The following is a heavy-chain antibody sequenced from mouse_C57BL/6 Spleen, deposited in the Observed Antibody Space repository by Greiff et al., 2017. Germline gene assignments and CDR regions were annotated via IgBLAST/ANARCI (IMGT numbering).Heavy chain of an antibody. V-gene: IGHV1-85*01. J-gene: IGHJ1*03. Sequence: VQLQQSGPELVKPGASVKLSCKASGYTFTSYDINWVKQRPGQGLEWIGWIYPRDGSTKYNEKFKGKATLTVDTSSSTAYMELHSLTSEDSAVYFCARAGITTVVATNFDVWGTGTTVTVSS. CDR1: GYTFTSYD. D-gene: IGHD1-1*01. CDR2: IYPRDGST. CDR3: ARAGITTVVATNFDV.